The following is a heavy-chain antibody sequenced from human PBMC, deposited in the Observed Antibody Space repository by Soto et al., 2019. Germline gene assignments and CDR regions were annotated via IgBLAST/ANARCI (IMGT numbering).Heavy chain of an antibody. V-gene: IGHV1-3*01. CDR1: GYTFTNYA. D-gene: IGHD6-13*01. CDR2: INVDKGNK. CDR3: ARDPAAAAYYFDS. Sequence: ASVKVSCKASGYTFTNYAIHWVRQAPGQRPEWMGWINVDKGNKKHSQKFQGRVTITRDAYASRAYMELSSLRSEDTAVYYCARDPAAAAYYFDSWGQGTLVTVSS. J-gene: IGHJ4*02.